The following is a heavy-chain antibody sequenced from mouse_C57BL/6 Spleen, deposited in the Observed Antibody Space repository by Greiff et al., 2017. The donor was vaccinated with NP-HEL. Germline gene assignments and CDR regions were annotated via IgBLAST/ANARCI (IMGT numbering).Heavy chain of an antibody. V-gene: IGHV1-39*01. CDR1: GYSFTDYN. CDR3: ASKEPVAPRGYFDV. CDR2: INPNYGTT. D-gene: IGHD1-1*01. Sequence: VQLKQSGPELVKPGASVKISCKASGYSFTDYNMNWVKQSNGKSLEWIGLINPNYGTTSYNQKFKGKATLTVDQSSSTAYMQLNSLTSEASAVYYCASKEPVAPRGYFDVWGTGTTVTVSS. J-gene: IGHJ1*03.